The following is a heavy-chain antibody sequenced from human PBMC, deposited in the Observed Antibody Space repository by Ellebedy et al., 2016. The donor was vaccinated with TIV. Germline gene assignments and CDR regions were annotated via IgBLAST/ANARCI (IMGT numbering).Heavy chain of an antibody. CDR3: ARDKGGSPDTFDY. CDR2: IDFYTGET. J-gene: IGHJ4*02. CDR1: GSTFTSYG. Sequence: AASVKVSCKASGSTFTSYGISWVRQAPGQGLEWMGWIDFYTGETNYAQNLQGRVTMTTDTSTSTAYMEIRSLRSDDTAVYYCARDKGGSPDTFDYWGQGTLVAVSS. D-gene: IGHD1-26*01. V-gene: IGHV1-18*04.